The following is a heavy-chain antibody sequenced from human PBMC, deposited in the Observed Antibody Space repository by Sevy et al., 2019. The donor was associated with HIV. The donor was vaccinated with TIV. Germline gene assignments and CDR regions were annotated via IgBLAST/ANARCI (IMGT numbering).Heavy chain of an antibody. CDR3: ARDLGHSSGYIAPHY. CDR2: IYYSWST. J-gene: IGHJ4*02. V-gene: IGHV4-31*03. Sequence: SETLSLTCTVSGGSISSGGYYWSWIRQHPGKGLEWIGYIYYSWSTYYNPSLKSRVTISVDTSKNQFSLKLSSVTAADTAVYYCARDLGHSSGYIAPHYWGQGTLVTVSS. D-gene: IGHD3-22*01. CDR1: GGSISSGGYY.